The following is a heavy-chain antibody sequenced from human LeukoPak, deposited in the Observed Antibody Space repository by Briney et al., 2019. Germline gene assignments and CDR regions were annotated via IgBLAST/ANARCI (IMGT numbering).Heavy chain of an antibody. Sequence: SETLSLTCTVSGGSISSYYWSWIRQPPGKGLEWIGYIYYSGSTNYNPSLKSRVTISVDTSKNQFSLKLSSVTAADTAVYYCARAVYSSSFPFDYWGQGTMVTVSS. D-gene: IGHD6-6*01. CDR3: ARAVYSSSFPFDY. CDR1: GGSISSYY. J-gene: IGHJ4*02. V-gene: IGHV4-59*01. CDR2: IYYSGST.